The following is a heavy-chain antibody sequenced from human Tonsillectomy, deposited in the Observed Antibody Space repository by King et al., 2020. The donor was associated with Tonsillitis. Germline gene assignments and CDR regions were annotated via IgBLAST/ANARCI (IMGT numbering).Heavy chain of an antibody. CDR1: GFPFSSYG. CDR2: ISCDGSNK. J-gene: IGHJ5*01. Sequence: VQLVESGGGVVQPGRSLRLSCAASGFPFSSYGMHWVRQAPGKGLEWVAVISCDGSNKYYADSVKGRFTISRDNSKNTLYLQMNSLRAEDTAVYYCAKHEAPFVVVIATDSWGQGTLVTVSS. CDR3: AKHEAPFVVVIATDS. V-gene: IGHV3-30*18. D-gene: IGHD2-21*01.